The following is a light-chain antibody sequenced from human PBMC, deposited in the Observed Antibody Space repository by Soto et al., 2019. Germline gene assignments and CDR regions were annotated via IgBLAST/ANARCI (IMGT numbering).Light chain of an antibody. V-gene: IGKV3-11*01. CDR3: QQRSNWPLT. Sequence: EIVLTQSPATLSLSPGERATLSCRASQSVSSYLAWYQQKPGQAPRLLIYDASNRATGIPARFSGSGYGTDFTLTISSLEPEDFAVYYCQQRSNWPLTFGGGTMVEIK. J-gene: IGKJ4*01. CDR1: QSVSSY. CDR2: DAS.